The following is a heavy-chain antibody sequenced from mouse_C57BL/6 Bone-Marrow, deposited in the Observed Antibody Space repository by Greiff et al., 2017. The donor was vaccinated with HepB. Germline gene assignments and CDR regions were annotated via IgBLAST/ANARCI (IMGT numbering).Heavy chain of an antibody. CDR3: ARGGGWLLLERVYYFDY. J-gene: IGHJ2*01. CDR2: ISYDGSN. Sequence: EVKLMESGPGLVKPSQSLSLTCSVTGYSITSGYYWNWIRQFPGNKLEWMGYISYDGSNNYNPSLKNRISITRDTSKNQFFLKLNSVTTEDTATYYCARGGGWLLLERVYYFDYWGQGTTLTVSS. D-gene: IGHD2-3*01. CDR1: GYSITSGYY. V-gene: IGHV3-6*01.